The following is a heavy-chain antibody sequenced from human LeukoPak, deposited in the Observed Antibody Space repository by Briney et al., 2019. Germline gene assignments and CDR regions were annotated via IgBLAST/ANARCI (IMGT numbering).Heavy chain of an antibody. Sequence: GGSLRLSCAASGFTFTNYAMHWVRQAPGKGLEWVAVLSYEGSNKYYADSVKGRFTISRDNSKNTVYLQMNSLRPEDTAVYYCAREREEWLRSYYSDFWGQGALVTVSS. D-gene: IGHD5-12*01. CDR1: GFTFTNYA. CDR2: LSYEGSNK. V-gene: IGHV3-30-3*01. CDR3: AREREEWLRSYYSDF. J-gene: IGHJ4*02.